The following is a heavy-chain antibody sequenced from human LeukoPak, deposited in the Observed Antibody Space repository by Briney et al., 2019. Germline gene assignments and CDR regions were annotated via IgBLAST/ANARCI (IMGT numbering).Heavy chain of an antibody. D-gene: IGHD2-15*01. CDR1: GFTLNLAW. Sequence: GGSLRLSCATSGFTLNLAWMSWVRQAPGKGLEWVGRIKRNTQGATTDYAAAVKGRFTISRDDSKNTLYLQMNGLEIEDTGVYYCTTHPGYESYWGQGTLVTASS. CDR2: IKRNTQGATT. J-gene: IGHJ4*02. V-gene: IGHV3-15*01. CDR3: TTHPGYESY.